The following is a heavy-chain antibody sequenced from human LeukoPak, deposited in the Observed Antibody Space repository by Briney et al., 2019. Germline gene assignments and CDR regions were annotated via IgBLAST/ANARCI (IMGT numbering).Heavy chain of an antibody. V-gene: IGHV4-59*12. CDR1: GGSISSYY. CDR3: AGPAGYDNWFDP. J-gene: IGHJ5*02. Sequence: SETLSLTCTVSGGSISSYYWSWIRQPPGKGLEWIGYIYYSGSTNYNPSLKSRVTISVDTSKNQFSLKLSSVTAADTAVYYCAGPAGYDNWFDPWGQGTLVTVSS. D-gene: IGHD2-15*01. CDR2: IYYSGST.